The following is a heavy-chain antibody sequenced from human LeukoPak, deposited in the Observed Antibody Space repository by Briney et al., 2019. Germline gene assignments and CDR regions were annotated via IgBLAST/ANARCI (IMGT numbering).Heavy chain of an antibody. CDR1: GFTFSSYW. Sequence: GGSLRLSCAASGFTFSSYWMSWVRQAPGKGLEWVANIKQDGSEKYYVDSVKGRFTISRDNAKNSLYLQMNSLRAEDTAVYYCARVIGTVAHWFDPWGQGTLVTVSS. D-gene: IGHD4-4*01. J-gene: IGHJ5*02. CDR2: IKQDGSEK. CDR3: ARVIGTVAHWFDP. V-gene: IGHV3-7*01.